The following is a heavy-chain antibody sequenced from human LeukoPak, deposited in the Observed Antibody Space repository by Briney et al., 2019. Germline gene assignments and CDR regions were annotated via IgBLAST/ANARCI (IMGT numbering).Heavy chain of an antibody. J-gene: IGHJ4*02. Sequence: GGSLRLFCAASGFTVSSNYMSWVRQAPGKGLEWVSVIYSGGSTYYADSVKGRFTISRDNSKNTLYLQMNSLRAEDTAVYYCARGSYSSGWTDFDYWGQGTRVTVSS. V-gene: IGHV3-53*01. D-gene: IGHD6-19*01. CDR3: ARGSYSSGWTDFDY. CDR2: IYSGGST. CDR1: GFTVSSNY.